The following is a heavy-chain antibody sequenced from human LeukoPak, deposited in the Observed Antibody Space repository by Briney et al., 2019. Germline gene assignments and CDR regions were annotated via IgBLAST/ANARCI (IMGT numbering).Heavy chain of an antibody. CDR1: GGSISSSNW. V-gene: IGHV4-4*02. Sequence: SETLSLTCAVSGGSISSSNWWSWVRQPPGKGLEWIGEIYHSGSTNYNPSLKSRVTISVDKSKNQFSLKLSSVTAADTAVYYCARAGLLWFGELDYWGQGTLVTVSS. J-gene: IGHJ4*02. CDR3: ARAGLLWFGELDY. CDR2: IYHSGST. D-gene: IGHD3-10*01.